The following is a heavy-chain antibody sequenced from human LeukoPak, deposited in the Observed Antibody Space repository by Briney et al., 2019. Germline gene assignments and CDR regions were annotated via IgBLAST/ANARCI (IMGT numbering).Heavy chain of an antibody. D-gene: IGHD3-10*01. Sequence: SVKVSCKASGGTFSSYAISWVRQAPGQGLEWMGGIIPIFGTANYAQTFQGRVTITADESTSTAYMELSSLRSEDTAVYYCASSSGYYGSGRFGYWGQGTLVTVSS. V-gene: IGHV1-69*13. CDR1: GGTFSSYA. CDR3: ASSSGYYGSGRFGY. CDR2: IIPIFGTA. J-gene: IGHJ4*02.